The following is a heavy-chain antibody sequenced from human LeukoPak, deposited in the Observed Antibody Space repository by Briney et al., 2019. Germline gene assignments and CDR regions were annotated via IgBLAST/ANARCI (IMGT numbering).Heavy chain of an antibody. J-gene: IGHJ6*02. CDR3: ARAGDILLVSYFHFYGMDV. Sequence: GRSLRLSCTASGFTFGDYAMSWVRQAPGKGLEWVSSISSTSNYIYYAESVKGRFAVSRDNAKNSLYLQMNSLRADDTAVYYCARAGDILLVSYFHFYGMDVWGQGTTVIVSS. CDR1: GFTFGDYA. V-gene: IGHV3-21*01. D-gene: IGHD7-27*01. CDR2: ISSTSNYI.